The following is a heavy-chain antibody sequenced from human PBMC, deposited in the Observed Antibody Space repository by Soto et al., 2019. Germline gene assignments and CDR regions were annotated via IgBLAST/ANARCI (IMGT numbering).Heavy chain of an antibody. Sequence: SETLSLTCTVSGGSISSNYWTWIRQPPGRGLEWIGYVYNSGSTNYNPSLKSRVTISEDTSKSQFSLKVNSMTAADTAVYYCARYRREAVAGYTLDNWGQGILVTSPQ. J-gene: IGHJ4*02. D-gene: IGHD6-13*01. CDR2: VYNSGST. V-gene: IGHV4-59*01. CDR1: GGSISSNY. CDR3: ARYRREAVAGYTLDN.